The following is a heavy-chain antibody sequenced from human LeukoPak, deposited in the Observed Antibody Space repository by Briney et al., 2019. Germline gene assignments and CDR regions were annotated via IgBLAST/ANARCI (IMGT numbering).Heavy chain of an antibody. CDR3: AKSTAPGNYGLWNFDY. D-gene: IGHD4-17*01. Sequence: PGGSLRLSCAASGFTFSSYGMHWVRQAPGKGLEWVAVIWYDGGNKYYADSVKGRFTISRDNSKNTLYLQMNSLRAEDTAVYYCAKSTAPGNYGLWNFDYWGQGTLVTVSS. CDR2: IWYDGGNK. CDR1: GFTFSSYG. J-gene: IGHJ4*02. V-gene: IGHV3-33*06.